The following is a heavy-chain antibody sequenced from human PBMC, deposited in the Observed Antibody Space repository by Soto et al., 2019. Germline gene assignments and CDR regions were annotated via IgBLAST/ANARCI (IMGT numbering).Heavy chain of an antibody. Sequence: SETLSLTCTVSGGSISSSSYYWGWIRQPPGKGLEWIGNINHSGSTNYNPSLKSRVTISVDTSKNQFSLKLSSVTAADTAVYYCARGRGDFWSGYYSDYWGQGTLVTVSS. CDR1: GGSISSSSYY. CDR3: ARGRGDFWSGYYSDY. D-gene: IGHD3-3*01. J-gene: IGHJ4*02. CDR2: INHSGST. V-gene: IGHV4-39*07.